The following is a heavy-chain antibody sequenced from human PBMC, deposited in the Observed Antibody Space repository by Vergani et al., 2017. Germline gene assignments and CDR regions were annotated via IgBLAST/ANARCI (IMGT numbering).Heavy chain of an antibody. CDR3: ARDRGYCTNGVCYRIFESFRXFDY. CDR2: IYHSGST. V-gene: IGHV4-38-2*02. CDR1: GYSISSGYY. Sequence: QVQLQESGPGLVKPSETLSLTCTVSGYSISSGYYWGWIRQPPGKGLEWIGSIYHSGSTYYNPSLKSRVTISVDTSKNQFSLKLSSVTAADTAVYYCARDRGYCTNGVCYRIFESFRXFDYWGQGTLVTVSS. J-gene: IGHJ4*02. D-gene: IGHD2-8*01.